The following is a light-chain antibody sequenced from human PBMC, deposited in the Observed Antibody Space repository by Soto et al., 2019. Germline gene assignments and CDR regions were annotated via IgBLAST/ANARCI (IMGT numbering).Light chain of an antibody. V-gene: IGKV3-11*01. CDR2: DAS. CDR3: QQRSNWLT. Sequence: PGERATLSCRASQSVGSYLAWYQQKPGQAPRLLIYDASNRATGIPARFSGSGSGTVFTLTISSLEPEDFAVYFCQQRSNWLTFGGGTKVEIK. J-gene: IGKJ4*01. CDR1: QSVGSY.